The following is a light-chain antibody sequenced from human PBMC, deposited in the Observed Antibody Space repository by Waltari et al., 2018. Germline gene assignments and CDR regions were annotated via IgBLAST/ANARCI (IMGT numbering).Light chain of an antibody. Sequence: EIVMTQSPATLSVSPGERATLPCRASQSVSSNLAWHQQKPGQAPRLLIYGESTRATGIPARFSGSGSGTEFTLTISSLQSEDFAVYYCQQYNNWPRTFGQGTKVEIK. V-gene: IGKV3-15*01. CDR1: QSVSSN. CDR3: QQYNNWPRT. J-gene: IGKJ1*01. CDR2: GES.